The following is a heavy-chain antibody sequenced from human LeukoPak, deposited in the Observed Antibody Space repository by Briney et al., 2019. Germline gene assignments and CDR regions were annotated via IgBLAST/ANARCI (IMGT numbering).Heavy chain of an antibody. CDR2: INPNSGGT. J-gene: IGHJ4*02. D-gene: IGHD4-11*01. CDR3: ARAFYSAYYFDY. CDR1: GYTFAGYY. V-gene: IGHV1-2*02. Sequence: GASVKVSCKASGYTFAGYYMHWVRQAPGQGLEWMGWINPNSGGTNYAQKFQGRVTMTRDTSISTAYMELSRLRSDDTAVYYCARAFYSAYYFDYWGQGTLVTVSS.